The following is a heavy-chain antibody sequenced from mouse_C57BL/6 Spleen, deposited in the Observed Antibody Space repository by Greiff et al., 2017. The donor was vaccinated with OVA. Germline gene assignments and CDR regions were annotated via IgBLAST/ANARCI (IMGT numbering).Heavy chain of an antibody. D-gene: IGHD1-1*01. CDR3: ARAEINFFGYGNSPFDY. J-gene: IGHJ2*01. V-gene: IGHV1-77*01. Sequence: QVQLKQSGAELVKPGASVKISCKASGYTFTDYYINWVKQRPGQGLEWIGKIGPGSGSTYYTEKFKGKATLTADKSSSTAYMQLSSLTSKFSAVYFCARAEINFFGYGNSPFDYWGQGTTLTVSS. CDR1: GYTFTDYY. CDR2: IGPGSGST.